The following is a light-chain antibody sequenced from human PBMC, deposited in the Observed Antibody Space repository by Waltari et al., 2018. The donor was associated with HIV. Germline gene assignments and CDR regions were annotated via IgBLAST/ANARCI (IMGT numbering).Light chain of an antibody. V-gene: IGLV2-23*02. CDR1: DVGSYNL. Sequence: QFALTQPVSVSGSPGQSITSSCAAGDVGSYNLVSWYQQHPDRAPKLILLEVTKRRSGVPHRVFATNSPNTASLTIPGHQDEDECEYYSSSDGDNSGVFGTGTKVTV. J-gene: IGLJ1*01. CDR3: SSDGDNSGV. CDR2: EVT.